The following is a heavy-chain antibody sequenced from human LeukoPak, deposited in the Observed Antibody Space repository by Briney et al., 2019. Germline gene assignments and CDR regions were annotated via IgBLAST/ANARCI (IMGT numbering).Heavy chain of an antibody. Sequence: PGGSLRLSCAASGFTFNSYEMNWVRQAPGKGLEWVSYISSSGSTIYYADSVKGRFTISRDNAKNSLYLQMNSLRAEDTALYYCAKDARDYYGSGSYYQFDPWGQGTLVTVSS. CDR3: AKDARDYYGSGSYYQFDP. V-gene: IGHV3-48*03. CDR2: ISSSGSTI. D-gene: IGHD3-10*01. CDR1: GFTFNSYE. J-gene: IGHJ5*02.